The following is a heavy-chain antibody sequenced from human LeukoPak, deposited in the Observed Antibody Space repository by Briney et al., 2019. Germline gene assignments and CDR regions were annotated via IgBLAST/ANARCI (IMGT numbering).Heavy chain of an antibody. CDR2: IYYSGST. V-gene: IGHV4-59*11. D-gene: IGHD6-13*01. CDR3: ARASVSAAGTTPFDY. Sequence: SETLSLTCAVSGGSISSHYWSWIRQPPGKGLEWIGYIYYSGSTNYNPSLKSRVTISVDTSKSQFSLKLSSVTAADTAVYYCARASVSAAGTTPFDYWGQGTLVTVSS. J-gene: IGHJ4*02. CDR1: GGSISSHY.